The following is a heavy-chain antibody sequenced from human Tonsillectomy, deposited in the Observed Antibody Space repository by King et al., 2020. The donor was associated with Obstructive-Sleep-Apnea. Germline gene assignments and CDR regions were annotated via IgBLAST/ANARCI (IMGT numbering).Heavy chain of an antibody. D-gene: IGHD3-9*01. CDR3: AREGNHYDILTGYYDASAWFDP. V-gene: IGHV4-59*01. CDR2: IYYRGRT. Sequence: QLQESGPGLVKPSETLSLTCTVSGCSISSYYWSWIRHPPGKGLEWVGYIYYRGRTNYTPSPKSRVTITVDTSKKQFSLKLSSVTAADTAVYYCAREGNHYDILTGYYDASAWFDPWGQGTLVTVSS. CDR1: GCSISSYY. J-gene: IGHJ5*02.